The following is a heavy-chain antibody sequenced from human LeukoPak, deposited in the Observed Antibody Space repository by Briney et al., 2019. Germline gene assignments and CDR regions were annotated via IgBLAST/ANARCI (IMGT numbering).Heavy chain of an antibody. D-gene: IGHD4-23*01. Sequence: GGSLRLSCSASGFNFNYFAMSWVRQAPGKRLEWVSTIGDSGSGGSYADSVRGRFTISRDNSKNMVYLQMHSLRVDDSAVYYCSRIKYGGNSGYHFDYWGQGTLVTLSS. CDR3: SRIKYGGNSGYHFDY. J-gene: IGHJ4*02. V-gene: IGHV3-23*01. CDR1: GFNFNYFA. CDR2: IGDSGSGG.